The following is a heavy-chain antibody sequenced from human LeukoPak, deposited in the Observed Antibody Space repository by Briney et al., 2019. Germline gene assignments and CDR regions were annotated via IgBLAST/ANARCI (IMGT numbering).Heavy chain of an antibody. D-gene: IGHD3-10*01. V-gene: IGHV4-39*07. CDR2: IYHSGST. J-gene: IGHJ4*02. CDR1: GGSISISSYY. Sequence: SETLSLTCTVSGGSISISSYYWGWIRQPPGKGLEWIGYIYHSGSTYYNPSLKSRVTISVDRSKNQSSLKLSSVTAADTAVYYCARYGSGSYFGPHFDYWGQGTLVTVSS. CDR3: ARYGSGSYFGPHFDY.